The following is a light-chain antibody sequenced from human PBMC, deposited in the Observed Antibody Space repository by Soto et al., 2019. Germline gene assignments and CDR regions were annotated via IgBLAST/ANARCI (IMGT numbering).Light chain of an antibody. Sequence: DIQMTQSPSSLSASVGDRVTITCQASLDINNFLNWYQQKPGNAPKLLIYDASNLEIGVSSRFRGSGSGTHFTFTISGLRPEDVATYYCQQYDNLPLTFGGGTRVEI. CDR3: QQYDNLPLT. V-gene: IGKV1-33*01. CDR2: DAS. J-gene: IGKJ4*01. CDR1: LDINNF.